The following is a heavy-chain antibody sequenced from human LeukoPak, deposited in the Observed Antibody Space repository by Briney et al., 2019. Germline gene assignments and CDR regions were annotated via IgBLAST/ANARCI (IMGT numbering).Heavy chain of an antibody. CDR3: ARGSVPYYYDSSGYYDAFDI. Sequence: SETLSLTRTVSGGSIRSYYWSWIRQPAGKGLEWIGRIYTSGSTNYNPSLKGRVTMSVDTSKNQFSLKLSSVTAADTAVYYCARGSVPYYYDSSGYYDAFDIWGQGTMVTVSS. CDR1: GGSIRSYY. CDR2: IYTSGST. J-gene: IGHJ3*02. V-gene: IGHV4-4*07. D-gene: IGHD3-22*01.